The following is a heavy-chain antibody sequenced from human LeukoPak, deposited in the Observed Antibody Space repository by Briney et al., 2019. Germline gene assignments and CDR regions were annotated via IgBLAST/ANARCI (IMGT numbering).Heavy chain of an antibody. CDR1: GYTFTGSY. D-gene: IGHD3-22*01. V-gene: IGHV1-2*02. CDR3: GRGSEGGKWLDY. CDR2: INPNNGGT. Sequence: ASVKVSCKASGYTFTGSYMHWVRQAPGQGLEWMGWINPNNGGTNYGQEFQGRVTMTWDTSISTAYMELSRLTSDDAAVYFCGRGSEGGKWLDYWGQGALVTVSS. J-gene: IGHJ4*02.